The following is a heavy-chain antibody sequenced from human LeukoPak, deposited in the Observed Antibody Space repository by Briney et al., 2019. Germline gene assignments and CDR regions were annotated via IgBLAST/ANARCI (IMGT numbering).Heavy chain of an antibody. Sequence: GGSLRLSCAASGFRFNTYWMSWVRQAPGKGLEWVSVIYSGGSTYYADSVKGRFTISRDNSKNTLYLQMNSLRAEDTAVYYCARVDYYYDSSAYYADYWGQGTLVTVSS. D-gene: IGHD3-22*01. J-gene: IGHJ4*02. CDR3: ARVDYYYDSSAYYADY. V-gene: IGHV3-66*01. CDR1: GFRFNTYW. CDR2: IYSGGST.